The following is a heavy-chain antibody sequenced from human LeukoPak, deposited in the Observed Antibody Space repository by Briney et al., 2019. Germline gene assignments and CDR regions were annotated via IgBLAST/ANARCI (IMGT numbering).Heavy chain of an antibody. CDR3: ARGGGSGYCSSTTCSIFDY. CDR2: IYFSENT. Sequence: SETLSLTCTVSGASIRSNSWSWVRWPAGKGLEWIGRIYFSENTNYNPSLESRVTMAIDTSKNQFSLKLNSVTAADTAVYYCARGGGSGYCSSTTCSIFDYWGQGMLVTVSS. D-gene: IGHD2-2*01. J-gene: IGHJ4*02. CDR1: GASIRSNS. V-gene: IGHV4-4*07.